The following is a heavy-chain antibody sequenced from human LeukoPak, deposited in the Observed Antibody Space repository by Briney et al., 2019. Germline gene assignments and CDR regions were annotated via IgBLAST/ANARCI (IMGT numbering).Heavy chain of an antibody. Sequence: GGSLRLSCAASGFTFSSYAMNWVRQAPGKGLEWVSYITSTGSTIYYADSVKGRFTISRDNAKNSLYLQMNSLRAKDTAVYYCARDLQFDYWGQGTLVTVSS. V-gene: IGHV3-48*03. CDR1: GFTFSSYA. CDR3: ARDLQFDY. D-gene: IGHD4-11*01. CDR2: ITSTGSTI. J-gene: IGHJ4*02.